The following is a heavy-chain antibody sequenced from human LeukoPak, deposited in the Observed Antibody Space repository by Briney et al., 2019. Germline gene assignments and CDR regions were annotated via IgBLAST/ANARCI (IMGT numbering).Heavy chain of an antibody. CDR3: AKDRRHTVSGGYFDL. Sequence: GGSLRPSCAASGFTFDDYAMHWVRQAPGKGLEWVSGISWNSGHIGYADSVKGRFTISRDNAKNSLYLQMNSLRAGDTALYYCAKDRRHTVSGGYFDLWGRGTLVIVSS. V-gene: IGHV3-9*01. J-gene: IGHJ2*01. D-gene: IGHD3-10*01. CDR2: ISWNSGHI. CDR1: GFTFDDYA.